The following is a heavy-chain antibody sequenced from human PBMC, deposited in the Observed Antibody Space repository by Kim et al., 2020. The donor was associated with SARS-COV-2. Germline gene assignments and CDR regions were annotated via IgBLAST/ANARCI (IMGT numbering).Heavy chain of an antibody. V-gene: IGHV4-34*01. CDR1: GGSFSGYY. Sequence: SETLSLTCAVYGGSFSGYYWSWIRQPPGKGLEWIGEINHSGSTNYNPSLKSRVTISVDTSKNQFSLKLSSVTAADTAVYYCARGVRMDTVTIPGPYYYYYGMDVWGQGTTVTVSS. CDR2: INHSGST. J-gene: IGHJ6*02. D-gene: IGHD4-17*01. CDR3: ARGVRMDTVTIPGPYYYYYGMDV.